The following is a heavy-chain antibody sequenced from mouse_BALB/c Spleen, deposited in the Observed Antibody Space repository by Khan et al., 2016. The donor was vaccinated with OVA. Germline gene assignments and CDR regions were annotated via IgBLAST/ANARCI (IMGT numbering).Heavy chain of an antibody. J-gene: IGHJ4*01. CDR2: INNGGTYT. CDR3: ARHGGFNPYYARDY. Sequence: EVELVESGGGLVKPGGSLKLSCAASGFAFSSYDMSWVRQTPEKRLEWVAIINNGGTYTNYPDSVKGRFTISRDNARNTLYLQVSSLRSEDTALYYCARHGGFNPYYARDYWGQGTSGTVSS. CDR1: GFAFSSYD. V-gene: IGHV5-9*02.